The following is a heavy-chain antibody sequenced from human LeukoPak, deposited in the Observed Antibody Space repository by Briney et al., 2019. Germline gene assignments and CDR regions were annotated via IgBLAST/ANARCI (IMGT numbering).Heavy chain of an antibody. CDR2: ISGSGGST. J-gene: IGHJ4*02. CDR1: GFTFSSYA. D-gene: IGHD6-6*01. V-gene: IGHV3-23*01. Sequence: GGSLRLSCAASGFTFSSYAMSWVRQAPGKGLEWVSVISGSGGSTYYADSVKGRFTISRDNSKNTLYLQMNSLRAEDTAVYYCAKSLYSSSFSFDYWGQGTLVTVSS. CDR3: AKSLYSSSFSFDY.